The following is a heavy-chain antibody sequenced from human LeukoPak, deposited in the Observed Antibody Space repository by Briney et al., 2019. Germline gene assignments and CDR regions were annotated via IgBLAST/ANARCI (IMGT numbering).Heavy chain of an antibody. CDR1: GYTFNRYD. Sequence: ASVKVSCKTSGYTFNRYDINWVRQATGQGLEWMAWMNPNSGNTGYAQKFQGRVTITRNTSISTAYMELSSLRSEDTAVYYCARVALRGIAARRRTYYYYYMDVWGKGTTVTVSS. D-gene: IGHD6-6*01. V-gene: IGHV1-8*03. CDR2: MNPNSGNT. CDR3: ARVALRGIAARRRTYYYYYMDV. J-gene: IGHJ6*03.